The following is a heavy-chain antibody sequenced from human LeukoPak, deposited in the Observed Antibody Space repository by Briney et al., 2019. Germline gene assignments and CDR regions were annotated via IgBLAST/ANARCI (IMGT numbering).Heavy chain of an antibody. D-gene: IGHD3-3*01. Sequence: ASVKVSCKVSGYTLTELSMHWVRQAPGKGLEWMGGFDPEDGETIYAQKFQGRVTMTEDTSTDTAYMELSSLRSEDTAVYYCATVARFLEWLPDMTEYFQHWGQGTLVTVSS. CDR1: GYTLTELS. J-gene: IGHJ1*01. V-gene: IGHV1-24*01. CDR2: FDPEDGET. CDR3: ATVARFLEWLPDMTEYFQH.